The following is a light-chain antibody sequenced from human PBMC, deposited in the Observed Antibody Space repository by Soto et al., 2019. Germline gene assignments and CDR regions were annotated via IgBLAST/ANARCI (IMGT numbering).Light chain of an antibody. CDR1: QSVSTY. Sequence: EIVLTQSPATLSLSPGERVTLSCRASQSVSTYLAWHQQRPGQAPRLLIYHASTRATGIPARFSGSGSGTELTLTISSLQSEDFAVYYCQQYNSWPPTFGQGTRLEIK. V-gene: IGKV3-15*01. CDR3: QQYNSWPPT. J-gene: IGKJ5*01. CDR2: HAS.